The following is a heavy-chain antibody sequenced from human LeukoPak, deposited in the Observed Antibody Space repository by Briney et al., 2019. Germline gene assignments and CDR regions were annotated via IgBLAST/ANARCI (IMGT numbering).Heavy chain of an antibody. CDR3: ARDWSGGGIAVASGY. D-gene: IGHD6-19*01. CDR1: GFTVSSNY. J-gene: IGHJ4*02. V-gene: IGHV3-66*01. Sequence: GGSLRLSCAASGFTVSSNYMSWVRQAPGKGLEWLSVIYTGGRTYYADSVKDRFTISRDISKNILYLQMNALRAEDTAIYYCARDWSGGGIAVASGYWGQGTLVTVSS. CDR2: IYTGGRT.